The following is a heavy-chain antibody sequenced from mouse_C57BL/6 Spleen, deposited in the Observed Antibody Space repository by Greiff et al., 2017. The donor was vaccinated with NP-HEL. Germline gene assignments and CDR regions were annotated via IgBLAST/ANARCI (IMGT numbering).Heavy chain of an antibody. D-gene: IGHD1-1*01. CDR2: IDPENGDT. CDR1: GFNIKDDY. Sequence: EVKLVESGAELVRPGASVKLSCTASGFNIKDDYMHWVEQRPEQGLEWIGWIDPENGDTEYASKFQGKATITADTSSNTAYLQLSSLTSEDTAVYYCTSVITTVVALYYYAMDYWGQGTSVTVSS. J-gene: IGHJ4*01. CDR3: TSVITTVVALYYYAMDY. V-gene: IGHV14-4*01.